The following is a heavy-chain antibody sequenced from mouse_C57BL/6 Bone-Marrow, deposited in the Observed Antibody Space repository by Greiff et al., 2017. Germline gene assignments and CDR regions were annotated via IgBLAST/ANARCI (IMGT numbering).Heavy chain of an antibody. CDR3: ASGAVAYYDYAMDY. V-gene: IGHV1-26*01. Sequence: EVQLQQSGPELVKPGASVKISCKASGYTFTDYYMNWVKQSHGKSLEWIGDINPNNGGTSYNQKFKGKATLTVDKSSSTAYMELRSLTSEDSAVYYCASGAVAYYDYAMDYWGQGTSVTVSS. CDR2: INPNNGGT. D-gene: IGHD2-4*01. J-gene: IGHJ4*01. CDR1: GYTFTDYY.